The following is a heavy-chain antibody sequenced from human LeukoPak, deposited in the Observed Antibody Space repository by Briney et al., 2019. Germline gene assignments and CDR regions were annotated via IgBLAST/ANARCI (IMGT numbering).Heavy chain of an antibody. CDR1: GFTFSSYP. CDR3: ARDSHLYYDFWSGYNFDS. Sequence: GSLRLSCAASGFTFSSYPLHWVRQAPGKGLEWVAVVSYDGSIKYYADSVKGRFTISRDNSKNTLYLQMNSLRAEDTAVYYCARDSHLYYDFWSGYNFDSWGQGTLVTVSS. V-gene: IGHV3-30*04. CDR2: VSYDGSIK. J-gene: IGHJ4*02. D-gene: IGHD3-3*01.